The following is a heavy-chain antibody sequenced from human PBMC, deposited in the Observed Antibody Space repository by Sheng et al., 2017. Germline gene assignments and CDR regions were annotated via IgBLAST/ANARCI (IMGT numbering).Heavy chain of an antibody. D-gene: IGHD4-17*01. V-gene: IGHV1-69*01. J-gene: IGHJ3*01. CDR1: GGSFSSYA. Sequence: QMQLVQSGAEVRKPGSSVKVSCKASGGSFSSYAFNWVRLAPGQGLEWMGGIIFGTSNSAQKFRGRVTITADESTSTVYMELHSVRSDDTAMYFCARDQPRVRLRQIPLMALYVWGRRDVWSPFLQ. CDR3: ARDQPRVRLRQIPLMALYV. CDR2: IIFGTS.